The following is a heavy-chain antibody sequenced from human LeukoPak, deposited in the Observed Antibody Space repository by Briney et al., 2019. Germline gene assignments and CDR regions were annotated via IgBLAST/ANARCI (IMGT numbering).Heavy chain of an antibody. CDR1: GLTFSSYG. D-gene: IGHD2-2*01. CDR3: AKGGCSSTTCYLANP. V-gene: IGHV3-30*18. CDR2: ISYDGTIR. Sequence: PGGSLRLSCAASGLTFSSYGMHWVRQAPGKGLEWVAVISYDGTIRNYADSVKGRSTISRDNSKNTLYLQMNSLTAEDTALYYCAKGGCSSTTCYLANPWGQGTLVTVSS. J-gene: IGHJ5*02.